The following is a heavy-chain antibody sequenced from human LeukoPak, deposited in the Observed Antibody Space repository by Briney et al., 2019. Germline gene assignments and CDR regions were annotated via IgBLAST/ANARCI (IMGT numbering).Heavy chain of an antibody. Sequence: SGPALVKPTPTLTLTCTFSGFSLRTSGMCVSWIRQPPGKALEWLARIDWDDDKYYSTSLKTRLTISKDTSKNQVVLTMTNMDPVDTATYYCARIHLSNYGSSGATFDWGQGTLVTVSS. CDR2: IDWDDDK. D-gene: IGHD3-10*01. V-gene: IGHV2-70*11. CDR3: ARIHLSNYGSSGATFD. CDR1: GFSLRTSGMC. J-gene: IGHJ4*02.